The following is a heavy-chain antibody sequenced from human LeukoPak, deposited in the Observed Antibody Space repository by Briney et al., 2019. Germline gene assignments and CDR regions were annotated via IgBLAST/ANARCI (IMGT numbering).Heavy chain of an antibody. CDR3: ARGYGYGVVGNWFDP. Sequence: GASVKVSCKASGYTFTSYDINWVRQAPGQGLEWMGWMNPNSGNTGYAQKFQGRVTMTRNTSISTAYMELSSLRSEDTTVYYCARGYGYGVVGNWFDPWGQGTLVTVSS. J-gene: IGHJ5*02. V-gene: IGHV1-8*01. D-gene: IGHD5-18*01. CDR1: GYTFTSYD. CDR2: MNPNSGNT.